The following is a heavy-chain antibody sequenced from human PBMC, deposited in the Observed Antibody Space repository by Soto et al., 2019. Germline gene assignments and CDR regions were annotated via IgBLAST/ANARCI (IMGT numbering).Heavy chain of an antibody. D-gene: IGHD3-10*01. CDR2: IYYSGST. Sequence: PSETLSLTCTVSGGSISNYFWSWIRQPPGKGLGCIGYIYYSGSTNYNPSLKSRVTISVDTSRNQFSLKLSSVTAADTAVYHCARGITMIRGAASFGNNWFDPWGQGTLVTVSS. J-gene: IGHJ5*02. CDR1: GGSISNYF. CDR3: ARGITMIRGAASFGNNWFDP. V-gene: IGHV4-59*01.